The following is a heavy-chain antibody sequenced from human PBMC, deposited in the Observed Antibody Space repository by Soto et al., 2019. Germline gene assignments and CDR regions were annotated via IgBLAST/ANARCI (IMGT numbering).Heavy chain of an antibody. D-gene: IGHD3-10*01. CDR1: GGTFSSYA. V-gene: IGHV1-69*01. CDR3: AGSYKYGSGTFDAFDI. J-gene: IGHJ3*02. CDR2: IIPIFSTT. Sequence: QVQLVQSGTEVKKPGSSVKVSCKASGGTFSSYAISWVRQAPGQGLEWMGGIIPIFSTTNYAQRVQGRVSSTADESTSTTYMELSSLRSEDTAVYYCAGSYKYGSGTFDAFDIWGQGTLVTVSS.